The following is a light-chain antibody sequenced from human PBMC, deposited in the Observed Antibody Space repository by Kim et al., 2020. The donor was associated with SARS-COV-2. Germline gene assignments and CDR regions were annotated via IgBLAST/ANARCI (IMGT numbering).Light chain of an antibody. V-gene: IGKV3-20*01. CDR1: QSVRSSY. CDR3: QQYASSPWT. Sequence: PGERATLSCRASQSVRSSYFAWYQQKPGQAPRLLIYASSSRATGIPDRFSGSGSATDFTLTISRLEPEDFAVYYCQQYASSPWTFGQGTNVDIK. J-gene: IGKJ1*01. CDR2: ASS.